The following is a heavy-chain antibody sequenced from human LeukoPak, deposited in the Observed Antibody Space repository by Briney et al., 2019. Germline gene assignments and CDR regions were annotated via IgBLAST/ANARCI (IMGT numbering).Heavy chain of an antibody. CDR3: AKDSRTVVANDAFDI. J-gene: IGHJ3*02. CDR1: GFTFSSYA. CDR2: ISGSGSST. D-gene: IGHD3-22*01. Sequence: GGSLRLSCAASGFTFSSYAMSWVRQAPGKGLEWVSGISGSGSSTYYADSVKGRFTVSRDNSKNTLYLQMNSLRAEDTAVYYCAKDSRTVVANDAFDIWGQGTMVTVSS. V-gene: IGHV3-23*01.